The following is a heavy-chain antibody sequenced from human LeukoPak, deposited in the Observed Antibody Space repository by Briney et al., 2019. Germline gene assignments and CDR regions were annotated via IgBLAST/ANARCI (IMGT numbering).Heavy chain of an antibody. CDR3: AREEAVGGGAFEGYHYYYGMDV. CDR2: ISYDGSNK. Sequence: GRSLRLSCAASGFTFSSYGMHWVRQAPGKGLEWVAVISYDGSNKYYADSVKGRFTISRDNSKNTLYLQMNSLRAEDTAVYYCAREEAVGGGAFEGYHYYYGMDVWGQGTTVTVSS. D-gene: IGHD2-21*01. V-gene: IGHV3-30*03. CDR1: GFTFSSYG. J-gene: IGHJ6*02.